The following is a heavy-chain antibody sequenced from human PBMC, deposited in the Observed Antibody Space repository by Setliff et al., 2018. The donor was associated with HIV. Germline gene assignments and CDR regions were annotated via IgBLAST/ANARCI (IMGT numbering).Heavy chain of an antibody. Sequence: ASVKVSCKASGYTFTSYHIHWVRQAPGQGLEWMGVINPSGGSTSYAQKFQGRVTMTRGTPSGTVYMELSGLRFEDTAMYYCARVGERWLQFYYFDNWGQGTLVTVS. CDR3: ARVGERWLQFYYFDN. D-gene: IGHD5-12*01. J-gene: IGHJ4*02. CDR1: GYTFTSYH. CDR2: INPSGGST. V-gene: IGHV1-46*01.